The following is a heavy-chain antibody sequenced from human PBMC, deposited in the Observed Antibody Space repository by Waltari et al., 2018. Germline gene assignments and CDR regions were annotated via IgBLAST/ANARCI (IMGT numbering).Heavy chain of an antibody. Sequence: EVQLVESGGGLVQPGGSLRLSCAASGFTFSSYDMHWVRQATGKGLEWVSAIGTAGDTYYPGSVKGRFTISRENAKNSLYLQMNSLRAGDTAVYYCARGGSSSWSDYYYYGMDVWGQGTTVTVSS. V-gene: IGHV3-13*01. CDR1: GFTFSSYD. D-gene: IGHD6-13*01. J-gene: IGHJ6*02. CDR2: IGTAGDT. CDR3: ARGGSSSWSDYYYYGMDV.